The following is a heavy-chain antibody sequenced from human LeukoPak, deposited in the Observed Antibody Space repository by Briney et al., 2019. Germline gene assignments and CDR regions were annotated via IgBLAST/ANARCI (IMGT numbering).Heavy chain of an antibody. V-gene: IGHV4-59*01. CDR2: VSHTGAT. CDR3: ARDRRGSFYTFDL. CDR1: GASINRYF. D-gene: IGHD1-26*01. J-gene: IGHJ3*01. Sequence: KPSETLSLTCSVSGASINRYFWNWVRQTPEKRLDWIGYVSHTGATTSNPTLKSRVSITIDTCKSQISLTMTSVTAADSALYYCARDRRGSFYTFDLWGTGTIVSVS.